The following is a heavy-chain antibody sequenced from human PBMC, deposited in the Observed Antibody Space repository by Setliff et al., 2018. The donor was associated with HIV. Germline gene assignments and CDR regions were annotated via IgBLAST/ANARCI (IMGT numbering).Heavy chain of an antibody. Sequence: GGSLRLSCAASGFRFTTYWMHWVRQAPGKGLVWVSRINSDGNSTTYADSVKGRFTISRDNAKNSLYLQMNSLRAGDTAVYYCARGRELTFYGSGGYGMDVWGQGTTVTVSS. J-gene: IGHJ6*02. V-gene: IGHV3-74*01. CDR3: ARGRELTFYGSGGYGMDV. CDR1: GFRFTTYW. D-gene: IGHD3-10*01. CDR2: INSDGNST.